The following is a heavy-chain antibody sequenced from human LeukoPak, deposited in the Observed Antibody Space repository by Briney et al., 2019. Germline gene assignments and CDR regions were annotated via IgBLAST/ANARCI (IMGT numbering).Heavy chain of an antibody. CDR2: IRYDGSNK. D-gene: IGHD1-26*01. Sequence: QAGGSLRLSCAASGFTFSSYGMHWVRQAPGKGLEWVAFIRYDGSNKYYADSVKGRFTISRDNAKNSLYLQMNSLRAEDTAVYYCARVVVGATGYFDYWGQGTLVTVSS. J-gene: IGHJ4*02. CDR1: GFTFSSYG. V-gene: IGHV3-30*02. CDR3: ARVVVGATGYFDY.